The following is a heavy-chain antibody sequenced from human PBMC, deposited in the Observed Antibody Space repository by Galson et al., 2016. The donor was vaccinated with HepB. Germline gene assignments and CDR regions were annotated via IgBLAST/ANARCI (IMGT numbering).Heavy chain of an antibody. CDR3: ARKSRDQLFDF. CDR2: ISYSGDT. CDR1: GGSISSGDDH. J-gene: IGHJ4*02. Sequence: TLSLTCTVSGGSISSGDDHWSRIRQPPGRGLEWIGYISYSGDTYFNPSLRSRVTISVDTPKNQFSLRLSYVTAADTAVYYCARKSRDQLFDFWGQGTLVTVSS. D-gene: IGHD2-2*01. V-gene: IGHV4-30-4*01.